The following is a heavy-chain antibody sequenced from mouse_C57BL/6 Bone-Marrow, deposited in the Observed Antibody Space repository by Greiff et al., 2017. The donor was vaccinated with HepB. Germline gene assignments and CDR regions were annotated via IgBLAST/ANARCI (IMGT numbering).Heavy chain of an antibody. Sequence: VKLMESGAELARPGASVKLSCKASGYTFTSYGISWVKQRTGQGLEWIGEIYPRSGNTYYNEKFKGKATLTADKSSSTAYMELRSLTSEDSAVYFCARFHYGYDNYWGQGTTLTVSS. CDR2: IYPRSGNT. J-gene: IGHJ2*01. V-gene: IGHV1-81*01. CDR3: ARFHYGYDNY. CDR1: GYTFTSYG. D-gene: IGHD2-2*01.